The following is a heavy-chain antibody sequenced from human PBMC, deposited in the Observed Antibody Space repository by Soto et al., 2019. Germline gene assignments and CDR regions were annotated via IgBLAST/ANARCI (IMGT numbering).Heavy chain of an antibody. CDR2: IIPIFGTA. Sequence: ASVKVSCKASGGTFSSYGISWVRQAPGQGLEWMGGIIPIFGTANYAQKFQGRVTITADESTSTAYMELSSLRSEDTAVYYCARDRGGILTGYLDYWGQGTLVTVSS. CDR3: ARDRGGILTGYLDY. J-gene: IGHJ4*02. CDR1: GGTFSSYG. D-gene: IGHD3-9*01. V-gene: IGHV1-69*13.